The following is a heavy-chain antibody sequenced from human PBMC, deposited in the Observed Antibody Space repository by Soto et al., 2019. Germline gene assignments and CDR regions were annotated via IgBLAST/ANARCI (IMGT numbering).Heavy chain of an antibody. CDR1: GGTFSSYA. CDR2: IIPIFGTA. CDR3: ARGAYYYDSSGYQTALIDY. J-gene: IGHJ4*02. Sequence: SVKVSFKASGGTFSSYAISWVRQAPGQGLEWMGGIIPIFGTANYAQKFQGRVTITADESTSTAYMELSSLRSEDTAVYYCARGAYYYDSSGYQTALIDYWGQGTLVTVSS. V-gene: IGHV1-69*13. D-gene: IGHD3-22*01.